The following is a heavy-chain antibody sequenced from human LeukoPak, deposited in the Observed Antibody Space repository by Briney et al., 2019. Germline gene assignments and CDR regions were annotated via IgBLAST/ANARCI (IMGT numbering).Heavy chain of an antibody. CDR1: GFTLDEYT. CDR2: ISWDGGST. CDR3: ARGNYHYYYMDV. V-gene: IGHV3-43*01. Sequence: GGSLRLSCAASGFTLDEYTMHCVRQAPGKGLEWVSLISWDGGSTYYADSVEGRFTISRDNSKNSLYLQMNSLRTEDTALYYCARGNYHYYYMDVWGKGTTVTVSS. D-gene: IGHD3-10*01. J-gene: IGHJ6*03.